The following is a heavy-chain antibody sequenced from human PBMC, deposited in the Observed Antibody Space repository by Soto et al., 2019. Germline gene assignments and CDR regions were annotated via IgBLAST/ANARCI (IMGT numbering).Heavy chain of an antibody. CDR2: ITSGGTT. D-gene: IGHD1-26*01. V-gene: IGHV3-48*03. CDR3: ARVLYATWSACVY. J-gene: IGHJ4*02. CDR1: GFTFSSYE. Sequence: PGGSLRLSCTASGFTFSSYEMTWVRQAPGKGLEWISYITSGGTTYYADSAKGRFTISRDNAKNSLYLHLNSLTAEDTSIYFCARVLYATWSACVYWGRGTLVTVSS.